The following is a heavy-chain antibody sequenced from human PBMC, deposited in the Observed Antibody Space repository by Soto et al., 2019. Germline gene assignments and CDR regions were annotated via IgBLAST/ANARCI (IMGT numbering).Heavy chain of an antibody. V-gene: IGHV1-2*02. J-gene: IGHJ4*02. CDR2: INPNSGGT. D-gene: IGHD2-15*01. Sequence: GASVKVSCKASGYTFTGYYMHWVRQAPGQGLEWMGWINPNSGGTNYAQKFQGRVTMTRDTSISTAYMELSRLRSDDTAVYYCARDIVVVVAATLFSGGSGWYGFDYWGQGTLVTVSS. CDR1: GYTFTGYY. CDR3: ARDIVVVVAATLFSGGSGWYGFDY.